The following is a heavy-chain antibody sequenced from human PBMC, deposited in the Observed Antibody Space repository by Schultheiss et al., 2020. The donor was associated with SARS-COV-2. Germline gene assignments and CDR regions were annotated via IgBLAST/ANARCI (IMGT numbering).Heavy chain of an antibody. CDR3: AKDRWDYYYGVDV. CDR1: GITFSSYS. D-gene: IGHD6-13*01. Sequence: GGSLRLSCAASGITFSSYSMNWVRQAPGKGLEWVSSISSSSSYIYYADSVKGRFTISRDNSKNTLYLQMNSLRAEDTAVYYCAKDRWDYYYGVDVWGQGTTVTVSS. J-gene: IGHJ6*02. CDR2: ISSSSSYI. V-gene: IGHV3-21*04.